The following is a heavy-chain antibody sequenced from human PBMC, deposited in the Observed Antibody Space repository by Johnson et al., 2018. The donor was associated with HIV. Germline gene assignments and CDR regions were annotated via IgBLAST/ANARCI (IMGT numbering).Heavy chain of an antibody. J-gene: IGHJ3*02. V-gene: IGHV3-30*02. Sequence: QEQLVESGGGVVQPGTSLRLSCAASGFTFSTYDMHWVRQAPGKGLEWVAVARFDEVSKYDIDSVTGRFTISRDNSKNTLYLQMNSLRAEATAVYYCAKGLGRTAAGTRYAFDIWGQGTMVTVSS. CDR3: AKGLGRTAAGTRYAFDI. CDR2: ARFDEVSK. CDR1: GFTFSTYD. D-gene: IGHD6-13*01.